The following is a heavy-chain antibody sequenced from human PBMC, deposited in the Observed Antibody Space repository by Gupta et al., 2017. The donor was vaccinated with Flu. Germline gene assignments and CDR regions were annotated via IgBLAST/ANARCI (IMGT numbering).Heavy chain of an antibody. CDR2: IIPKFDTP. CDR1: GGTFSSNA. J-gene: IGHJ6*02. Sequence: QVQLVQSGTEVKKPGSSVKISCKASGGTFSSNAISWVRQAPGQGLEWMGGIIPKFDTPNHAQKFQDRVTITADKSTSTVYMELSSLTSEDTAVYYCARDYDGTGTYYYYYFGMDVWGQGTTVTVSS. D-gene: IGHD3-22*01. V-gene: IGHV1-69*06. CDR3: ARDYDGTGTYYYYYFGMDV.